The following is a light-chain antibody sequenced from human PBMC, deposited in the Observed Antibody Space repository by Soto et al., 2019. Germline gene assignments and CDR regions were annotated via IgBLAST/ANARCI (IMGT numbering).Light chain of an antibody. J-gene: IGLJ3*02. Sequence: QSVLTQPPSASGTPGQRVTISCSGSSSNIGRNYVYWYQQLPGTAPKLLIYRNNQRPSGVPDRFSGSKSGTSASLAISGLRSEDEADYYCAVWDASLSGGVFGGGTKLTVL. CDR2: RNN. CDR1: SSNIGRNY. CDR3: AVWDASLSGGV. V-gene: IGLV1-47*01.